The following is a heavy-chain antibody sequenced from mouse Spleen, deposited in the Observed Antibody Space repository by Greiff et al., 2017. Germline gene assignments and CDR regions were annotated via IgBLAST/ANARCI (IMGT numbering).Heavy chain of an antibody. V-gene: IGHV5-9*01. Sequence: DVMLVESGGGLVKLGGSLKLSCAASGFTFSSYAMSWVRQTPEKRLEWVATISSGGGNTYYPDSVKGRFTISRDNAKNTLYLQMSSLKSEDTAMYYCARPPSTMITTGFAYWGQGTLVTVSA. D-gene: IGHD2-4*01. CDR3: ARPPSTMITTGFAY. CDR1: GFTFSSYA. J-gene: IGHJ3*01. CDR2: ISSGGGNT.